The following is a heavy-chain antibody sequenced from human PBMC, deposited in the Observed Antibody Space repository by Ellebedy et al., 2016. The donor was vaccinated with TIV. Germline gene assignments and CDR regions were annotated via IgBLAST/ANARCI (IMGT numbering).Heavy chain of an antibody. D-gene: IGHD6-6*01. Sequence: AASVKVSCKASGYSFTTFTIHWVRQAPGQRPEWMGWINPDNGDTKHSQKFQARVTITRDTFASTAYMELSSLRSEDTALYFCARDKHGQLGVGDFDLWGRGTLVTVSS. J-gene: IGHJ2*01. CDR1: GYSFTTFT. CDR3: ARDKHGQLGVGDFDL. V-gene: IGHV1-3*01. CDR2: INPDNGDT.